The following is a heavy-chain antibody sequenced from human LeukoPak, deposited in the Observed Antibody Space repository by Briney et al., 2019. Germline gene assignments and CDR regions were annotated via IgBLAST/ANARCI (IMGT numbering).Heavy chain of an antibody. CDR2: IVPILGTA. Sequence: SVKVSCKASGGTFSTYAISWVRKAPGQGLEWEGRIVPILGTANYAQNFQGRVTITADRSTTTAYMELSSLRSEDTAVYYCARVPQGSSWPYYFDYWGQGTLVTVSS. CDR1: GGTFSTYA. V-gene: IGHV1-69*04. D-gene: IGHD6-13*01. J-gene: IGHJ4*02. CDR3: ARVPQGSSWPYYFDY.